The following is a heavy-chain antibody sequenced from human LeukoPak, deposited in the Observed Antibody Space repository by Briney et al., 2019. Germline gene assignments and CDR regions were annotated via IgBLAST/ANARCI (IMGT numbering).Heavy chain of an antibody. Sequence: GGSLRLSCVASGFNFDDYGMNWVRQGPGKGLEWVSGINWNGGSTSYADPVKGRFTISRDNTKNSLFLQMNSLRAEDTALYYCARDPPDNWNFEYNWFDPWGQGTLITVSS. V-gene: IGHV3-20*04. J-gene: IGHJ5*02. CDR3: ARDPPDNWNFEYNWFDP. CDR2: INWNGGST. D-gene: IGHD1-1*01. CDR1: GFNFDDYG.